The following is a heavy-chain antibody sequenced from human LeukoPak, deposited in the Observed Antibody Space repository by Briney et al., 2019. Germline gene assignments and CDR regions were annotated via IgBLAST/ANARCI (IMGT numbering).Heavy chain of an antibody. V-gene: IGHV4-34*09. Sequence: PSETLSLTCAVYGGSFSGYYWSWIRQPPGKGLEWIGEINHSGSTNYNPSLKSRVTISVDTSKNQFSLKLSSVTAADTAVYYCARDRGAVAGDAFDIWGQGTMVTVSS. CDR1: GGSFSGYY. CDR3: ARDRGAVAGDAFDI. CDR2: INHSGST. J-gene: IGHJ3*02. D-gene: IGHD6-19*01.